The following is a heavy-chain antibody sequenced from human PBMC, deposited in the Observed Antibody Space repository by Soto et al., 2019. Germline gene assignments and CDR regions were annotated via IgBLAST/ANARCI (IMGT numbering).Heavy chain of an antibody. CDR2: IIPIFGTA. CDR1: GGTFSSYA. J-gene: IGHJ6*02. D-gene: IGHD3-10*01. CDR3: ARAMVRGVMSYYYYGMDV. Sequence: QVQLVQSGAEVKKPGSSVKVSCKASGGTFSSYAISWVRQAPGQGLEWMGGIIPIFGTANYAQKFQGRVTITAGESTSTAYMELSSLRSEDTAVYYCARAMVRGVMSYYYYGMDVWGQGTTVTVSS. V-gene: IGHV1-69*01.